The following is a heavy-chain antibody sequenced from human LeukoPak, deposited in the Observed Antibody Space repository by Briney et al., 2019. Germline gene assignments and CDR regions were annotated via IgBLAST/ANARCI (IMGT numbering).Heavy chain of an antibody. J-gene: IGHJ4*02. CDR2: INHSGYT. D-gene: IGHD4-17*01. CDR1: GVSFNDYY. V-gene: IGHV4-34*01. CDR3: TRMTTGHDY. Sequence: SETLSLTCAVSGVSFNDYYWSWVRQTPGKGLEWIGEINHSGYTNDSPSLRSRVTISIDTSRKQFSLNLRSVTVADTGIYYCTRMTTGHDYWGQGTLVTVSS.